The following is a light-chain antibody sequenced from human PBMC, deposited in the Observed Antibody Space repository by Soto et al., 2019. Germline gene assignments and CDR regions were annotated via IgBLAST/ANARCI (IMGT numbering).Light chain of an antibody. Sequence: DIQLTQSPSFLSASVGDRVTITCRASQGISSYLAWYKQEPGRAPNLLIYAASTLQSGVPSRFSASGSGTELTLTMNCLQPEEFATSFSLQLNNYPFSFGQGTRPEI. V-gene: IGKV1-9*01. CDR1: QGISSY. CDR2: AAS. CDR3: LQLNNYPFS. J-gene: IGKJ5*01.